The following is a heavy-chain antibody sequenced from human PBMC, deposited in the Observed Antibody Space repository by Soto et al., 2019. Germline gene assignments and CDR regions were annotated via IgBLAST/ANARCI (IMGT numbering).Heavy chain of an antibody. CDR3: ARAYLTGTTPPYNWFDR. CDR1: GGSLGGYY. V-gene: IGHV4-34*01. Sequence: PSETLSLTCTVHGGSLGGYYWNWIRQSPGKALEWIGEVSHVDSTNYNHSLKVRATISLDTPKNQFSLKLTSMTAADTAVYYCARAYLTGTTPPYNWFDRWGQGTLVTVSS. J-gene: IGHJ5*02. CDR2: VSHVDST. D-gene: IGHD1-7*01.